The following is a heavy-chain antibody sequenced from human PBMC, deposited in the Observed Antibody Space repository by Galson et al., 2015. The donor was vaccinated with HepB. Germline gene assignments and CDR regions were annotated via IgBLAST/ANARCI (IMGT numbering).Heavy chain of an antibody. D-gene: IGHD1-20*01. CDR1: GYTFTSYV. V-gene: IGHV1-3*01. CDR2: INAGNGNT. CDR3: AREDGITNVDY. Sequence: SVKVSCKASGYTFTSYVMHWVRQAPGQRLEWMGWINAGNGNTKYSQQFQGRVTITGDTSASTAYMELSSLRSEDTAVFYCAREDGITNVDYWGQGTLVTVSS. J-gene: IGHJ4*02.